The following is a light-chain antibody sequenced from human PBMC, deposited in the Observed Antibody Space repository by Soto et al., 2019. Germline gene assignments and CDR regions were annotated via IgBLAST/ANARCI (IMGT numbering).Light chain of an antibody. CDR2: GAS. V-gene: IGKV3-20*01. CDR1: QSVGGTF. Sequence: EIVLTQSPGTLSLSPGEGATLSCRASQSVGGTFLAWYQQKGGQAPRLLIHGASNRATGIPDRFSGSGSGTDFTLTISRMEPEDFAVYYCQQYGGSPRTFGQGTKVDIK. CDR3: QQYGGSPRT. J-gene: IGKJ1*01.